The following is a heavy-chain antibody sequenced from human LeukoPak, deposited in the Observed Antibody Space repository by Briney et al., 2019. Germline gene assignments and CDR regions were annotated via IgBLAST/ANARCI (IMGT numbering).Heavy chain of an antibody. V-gene: IGHV4-59*01. Sequence: PSETLSLTCTVSGGSISSYYWSWIRQSPGKGLEWIGYIYNSGSTNYNPSLKSRVTISVDTSKNQFSLKMSSVTAADAAVYYCASGADYSNYYFNYWGQGTLVTVSS. CDR2: IYNSGST. CDR1: GGSISSYY. CDR3: ASGADYSNYYFNY. J-gene: IGHJ4*02. D-gene: IGHD4-11*01.